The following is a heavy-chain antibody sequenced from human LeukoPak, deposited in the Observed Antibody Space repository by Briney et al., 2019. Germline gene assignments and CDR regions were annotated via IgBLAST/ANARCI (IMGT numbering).Heavy chain of an antibody. CDR1: GFTFSSYA. Sequence: GGSLRLSCAASGFTFSSYAMHWVRQAPGKGLEWVAVISYDGSNKYYADSVKGRFTISRDNSKNTLYLQMNSLRAEDTAVYYCAKKGATTGDFDYWGQGTLVTVSS. CDR2: ISYDGSNK. J-gene: IGHJ4*02. CDR3: AKKGATTGDFDY. D-gene: IGHD1-26*01. V-gene: IGHV3-30-3*02.